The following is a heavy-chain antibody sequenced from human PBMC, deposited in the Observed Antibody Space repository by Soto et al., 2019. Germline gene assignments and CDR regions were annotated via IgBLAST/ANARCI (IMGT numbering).Heavy chain of an antibody. CDR2: IYYSGST. V-gene: IGHV4-39*01. CDR3: ARGWVVVADGMXV. Sequence: SETLSLTCTVSGGSISSSSYHWGWIRQPPGKGLEWIGSIYYSGSTYYNPSLKSRVTISVDTSKNQFSLKLSSVTAADTAVYYCARGWVVVADGMXVWGQGTTVTVSS. D-gene: IGHD2-15*01. CDR1: GGSISSSSYH. J-gene: IGHJ6*02.